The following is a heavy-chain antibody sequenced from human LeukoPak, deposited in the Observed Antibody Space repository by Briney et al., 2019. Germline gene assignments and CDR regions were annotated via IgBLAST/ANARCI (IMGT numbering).Heavy chain of an antibody. D-gene: IGHD3-10*01. CDR3: ARHPNQPSRGTMVRGVIRAQLDY. CDR1: GYSISSGYY. Sequence: PSETLSLTCTVSGYSISSGYYWGWIRQPPGKGLEWIGSIYHSGSTYYNPSLKSRVTISVDTSKNQFSLKLSSVTAADTAVYYCARHPNQPSRGTMVRGVIRAQLDYWGQGTLVTVSS. J-gene: IGHJ4*02. V-gene: IGHV4-38-2*02. CDR2: IYHSGST.